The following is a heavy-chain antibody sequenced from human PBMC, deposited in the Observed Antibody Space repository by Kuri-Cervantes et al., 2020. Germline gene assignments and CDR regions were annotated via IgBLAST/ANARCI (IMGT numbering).Heavy chain of an antibody. V-gene: IGHV1-18*01. CDR2: ISAYNGNT. CDR3: ARASRYIVLRYFETYDAIDI. Sequence: ASVKVSCKASGYTFTSYGIGWGRQDPGQGLEWMGWISAYNGNTNYAQELQGRVTMTRDTSISTAYMELIRLRSDDTAAYYCARASRYIVLRYFETYDAIDIWGQGTMVTVSS. D-gene: IGHD3-9*01. J-gene: IGHJ3*02. CDR1: GYTFTSYG.